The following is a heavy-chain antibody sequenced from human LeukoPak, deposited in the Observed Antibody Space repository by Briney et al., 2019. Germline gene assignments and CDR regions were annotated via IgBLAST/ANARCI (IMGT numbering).Heavy chain of an antibody. V-gene: IGHV1-2*06. D-gene: IGHD2-2*01. J-gene: IGHJ5*02. CDR1: GYTLTGYY. CDR2: INPNSGGT. Sequence: VASVKVSCKASGYTLTGYYMHWVRQAPGQGLEWMGRINPNSGGTNYAQKFQGRVTMTRDTSISTAYMELSRLRSDDTAVYYCAREREGCSSTSCFNWFDPWGQGTLVTVSS. CDR3: AREREGCSSTSCFNWFDP.